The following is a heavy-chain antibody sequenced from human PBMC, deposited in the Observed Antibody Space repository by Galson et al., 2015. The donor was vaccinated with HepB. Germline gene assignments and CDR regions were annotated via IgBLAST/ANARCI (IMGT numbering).Heavy chain of an antibody. CDR2: ISYDGSNK. CDR1: GFTFSSYA. V-gene: IGHV3-30-3*01. Sequence: SLRLSCAASGFTFSSYAMHWVRQAPGKGLEWVAVISYDGSNKYYADSVKGRFTISRGNSKNTLYLQMNSLRAEDTAVYYCARYAESSGYRFFDYWGQGTLVTVSS. CDR3: ARYAESSGYRFFDY. J-gene: IGHJ4*02. D-gene: IGHD3-22*01.